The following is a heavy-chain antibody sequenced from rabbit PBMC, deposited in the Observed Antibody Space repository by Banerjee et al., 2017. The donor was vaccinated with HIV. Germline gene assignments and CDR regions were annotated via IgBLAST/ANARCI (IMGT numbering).Heavy chain of an antibody. V-gene: IGHV1S45*01. J-gene: IGHJ4*01. D-gene: IGHD1-1*01. CDR1: GIDFSSSYW. CDR3: ARHSRGDWSYFNL. Sequence: QEQLEESGGDLVKPGASLKLTSTASGIDFSSSYWMCWVRQAPGKGLEWIACIYTGSSGSTYYASWAKGRFTISKTSSTTVTLQMTSLTAADTATYFCARHSRGDWSYFNLWGPGTLVTVS. CDR2: IYTGSSGST.